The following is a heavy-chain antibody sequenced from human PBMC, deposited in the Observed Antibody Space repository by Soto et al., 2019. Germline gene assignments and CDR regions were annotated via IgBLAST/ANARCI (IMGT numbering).Heavy chain of an antibody. CDR2: ISAYNGNT. CDR1: GYTFTSYG. CDR3: ARDDVGYGDRILSY. V-gene: IGHV1-18*01. Sequence: ASVKVSCKASGYTFTSYGISWVRQAPGQGLEWMGWISAYNGNTNYAQKLQGRVTMTTDTSTSTAYMELRSLRSDDTAAYYCARDDVGYGDRILSYWGQGTLVTAPQ. J-gene: IGHJ4*02. D-gene: IGHD4-17*01.